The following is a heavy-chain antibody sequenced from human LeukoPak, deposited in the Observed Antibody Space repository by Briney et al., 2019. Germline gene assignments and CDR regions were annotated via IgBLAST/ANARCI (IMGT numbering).Heavy chain of an antibody. Sequence: ASMKVSCKASGYSFTAYYIHWVRQAPGQGLEWMGWISAYNGNTNYAQKLQGRVTMTTDTSTSTAYMELRSLRSDDTAVYYCATSLGATLYFDYWGQGTLVTVSS. CDR2: ISAYNGNT. CDR1: GYSFTAYY. CDR3: ATSLGATLYFDY. J-gene: IGHJ4*02. V-gene: IGHV1-18*04. D-gene: IGHD1-26*01.